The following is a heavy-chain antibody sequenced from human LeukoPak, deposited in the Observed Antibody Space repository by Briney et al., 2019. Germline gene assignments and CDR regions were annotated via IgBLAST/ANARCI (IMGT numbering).Heavy chain of an antibody. CDR2: IYYNGNT. CDR1: GGSFSGYY. D-gene: IGHD3-3*01. J-gene: IGHJ4*02. Sequence: SETLSLTCAVYGGSFSGYYWGWIRQPPGKGLEWIASIYYNGNTHYNPSLKSRVTISVDTSKNQFSLKLSPVTAADTAVYYCARHRYYDFWSGYYYFDYWGQGTLVTVSS. V-gene: IGHV4-39*01. CDR3: ARHRYYDFWSGYYYFDY.